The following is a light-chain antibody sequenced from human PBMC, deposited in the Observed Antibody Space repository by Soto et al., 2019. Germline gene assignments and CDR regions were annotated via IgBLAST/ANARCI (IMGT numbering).Light chain of an antibody. J-gene: IGLJ1*01. CDR1: SSDVGGYKY. CDR3: SSYTSASTLV. V-gene: IGLV2-14*01. Sequence: QPVLTQPASVSGSPGQSITISCTGTSSDVGGYKYVSWYQQHPGRAPKLMIYVVSNRPSGVSDRFSGSKSGNTASLTIYGLQAEDEADYYCSSYTSASTLVFGTGTKLTVL. CDR2: VVS.